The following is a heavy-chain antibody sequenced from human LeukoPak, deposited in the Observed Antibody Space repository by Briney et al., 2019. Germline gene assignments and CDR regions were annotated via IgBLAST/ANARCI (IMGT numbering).Heavy chain of an antibody. V-gene: IGHV3-21*01. J-gene: IGHJ4*02. CDR1: GFTFSSYS. CDR2: ISSSSSYI. CDR3: ARPRYCSSTSCPEFDY. D-gene: IGHD2-2*01. Sequence: GGSLRLSCAASGFTFSSYSMNWVRQAPGKGLEWVSSISSSSSYIYYADSVKGRFTISRDNAKNSLYLQMNSLRAEDTAVHYCARPRYCSSTSCPEFDYWGQGTLVTVSS.